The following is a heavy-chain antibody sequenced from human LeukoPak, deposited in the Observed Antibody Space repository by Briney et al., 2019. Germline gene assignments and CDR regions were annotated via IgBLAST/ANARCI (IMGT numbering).Heavy chain of an antibody. Sequence: GGSLRLSCAASRFTFSSYAMSWVRQAPGKGLEWVSAISGSGGSTYYADSVKGRFTISRDNSKNTLYLQMNSLRAEDTAVYYCAKDLSQWQLWGFDYWGQGTLVTVSS. CDR1: RFTFSSYA. J-gene: IGHJ4*02. V-gene: IGHV3-23*01. CDR2: ISGSGGST. CDR3: AKDLSQWQLWGFDY. D-gene: IGHD5-18*01.